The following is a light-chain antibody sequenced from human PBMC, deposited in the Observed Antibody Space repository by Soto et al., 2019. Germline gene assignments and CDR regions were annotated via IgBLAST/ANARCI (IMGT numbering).Light chain of an antibody. CDR3: QSYDSSLSGSYV. CDR1: SSNIGAGYD. J-gene: IGLJ1*01. V-gene: IGLV1-40*01. Sequence: QSVLTQPPSVSGAPGQRVTISCTGSSSNIGAGYDVHWYQQLPGTAPKLLIYGNSNRTSGVPDRFSGSKSGTSASLAITGLQDEDEADYYCQSYDSSLSGSYVFGTGTKLTVL. CDR2: GNS.